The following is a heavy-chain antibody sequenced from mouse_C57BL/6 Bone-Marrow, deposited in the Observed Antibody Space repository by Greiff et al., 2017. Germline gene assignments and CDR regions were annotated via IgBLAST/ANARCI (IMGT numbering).Heavy chain of an antibody. CDR3: AREGWLLRAMDY. Sequence: VQLQQSGAELARPGASVQLSCKASGYTFTSYGISWVKQRTGQGLERIGEIYPRRCNTYYNEKFKGKATLTADKSSSAAYMELRSLTSEDSAVYFCAREGWLLRAMDYWGQGTSVTVSS. CDR1: GYTFTSYG. J-gene: IGHJ4*01. CDR2: IYPRRCNT. V-gene: IGHV1-81*01. D-gene: IGHD2-3*01.